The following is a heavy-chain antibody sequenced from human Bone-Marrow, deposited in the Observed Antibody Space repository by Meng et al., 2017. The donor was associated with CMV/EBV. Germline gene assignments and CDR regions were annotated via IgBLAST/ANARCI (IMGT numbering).Heavy chain of an antibody. D-gene: IGHD6-19*01. CDR1: GYTFTSYY. V-gene: IGHV1-46*01. CDR3: ARAGVAVAGNYYYGMDV. CDR2: INPSGGST. Sequence: ASVKVSCKASGYTFTSYYMHWVRQGPGQGLEWMGIINPSGGSTSYAQKFQGRVTMTRDTSTSTVYMELSSLRSEDTAVYYCARAGVAVAGNYYYGMDVWGQGTTVTVSS. J-gene: IGHJ6*02.